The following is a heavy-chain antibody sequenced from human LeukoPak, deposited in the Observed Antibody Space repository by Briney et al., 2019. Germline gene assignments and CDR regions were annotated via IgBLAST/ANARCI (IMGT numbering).Heavy chain of an antibody. CDR1: GFTFSGYW. V-gene: IGHV3-7*03. J-gene: IGHJ6*03. CDR2: IKEDGTEK. CDR3: ARVLRYCSGGNCYSGGLGYMDV. D-gene: IGHD2-15*01. Sequence: GGSLRLSCAASGFTFSGYWMNWVRQAPGKGLEWVTSIKEDGTEKGYVDSVKGRFTISRDNAKNSLFLQMNSLRAEDTAVYYCARVLRYCSGGNCYSGGLGYMDVWGKGTTVTISS.